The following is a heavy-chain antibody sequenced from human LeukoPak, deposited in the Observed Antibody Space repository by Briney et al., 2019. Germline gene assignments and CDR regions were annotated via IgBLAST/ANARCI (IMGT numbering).Heavy chain of an antibody. CDR3: TTYCGGDCYSFLDY. J-gene: IGHJ4*02. Sequence: GASVKVSCKASGSTFSSYTISWVRQAPGQGLEWMGRIIPILGIANYAQKFQGRVTITADKSTSTAYMELSSLRSEDTAVYYCTTYCGGDCYSFLDYWGQGTLVTVSS. CDR2: IIPILGIA. V-gene: IGHV1-69*02. D-gene: IGHD2-21*02. CDR1: GSTFSSYT.